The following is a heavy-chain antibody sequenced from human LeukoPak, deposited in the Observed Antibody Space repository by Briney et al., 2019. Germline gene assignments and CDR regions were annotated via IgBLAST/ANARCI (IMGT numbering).Heavy chain of an antibody. V-gene: IGHV1-18*01. CDR3: ARDASDYYGPGNWFDP. J-gene: IGHJ5*02. CDR2: ISAYNGNT. CDR1: GYTFTSYG. Sequence: ASVKVSCKASGYTFTSYGISWVRQAPGQGLEWMGWISAYNGNTNYAQKLQGRVTMSTDTSTSTAYMELRSLRSDDTAVYYCARDASDYYGPGNWFDPWGQGTLVTVSS. D-gene: IGHD3-10*01.